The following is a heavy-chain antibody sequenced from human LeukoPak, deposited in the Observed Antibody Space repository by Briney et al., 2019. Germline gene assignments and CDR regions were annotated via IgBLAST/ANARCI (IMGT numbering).Heavy chain of an antibody. D-gene: IGHD3-22*01. CDR3: AGGGFDSMGELYNFDY. Sequence: GGSLRLSCAASGFTFSKYSMKWVRQTPGKGLEWVSFISGSSTYIYYADSVKGRFTISRDNAKNSLYLQMNSLRAEDTAVYYCAGGGFDSMGELYNFDYWGQGTLVTVSA. CDR1: GFTFSKYS. CDR2: ISGSSTYI. J-gene: IGHJ4*02. V-gene: IGHV3-21*01.